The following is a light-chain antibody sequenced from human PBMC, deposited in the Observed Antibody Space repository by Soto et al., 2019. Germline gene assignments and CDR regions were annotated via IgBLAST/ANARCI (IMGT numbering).Light chain of an antibody. CDR3: SSYTNINTRACV. J-gene: IGLJ1*01. Sequence: QSVLTQPASVSGSPGQSITISCTGTSGDIGSYNRVSWYQQHPGKAPKLIIYEATDRPSGVSNRLSGSKSGNTASLTISGLQAEDEAEYYCSSYTNINTRACVFGTGTKVTVL. CDR1: SGDIGSYNR. CDR2: EAT. V-gene: IGLV2-14*01.